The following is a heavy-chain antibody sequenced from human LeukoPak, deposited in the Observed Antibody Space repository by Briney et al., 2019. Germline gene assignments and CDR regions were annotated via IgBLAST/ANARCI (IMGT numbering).Heavy chain of an antibody. CDR2: IYYSGST. CDR1: GGSISSSTYY. V-gene: IGHV4-39*01. CDR3: ARAYYDILTGYSPRFDY. J-gene: IGHJ4*02. D-gene: IGHD3-9*01. Sequence: SETLSLICSVSGGSISSSTYYWGWIRQPPGKGLEWIGSIYYSGSTDYNPSLKSRVTISVDTSKNQFSLELSSVTAADTAVYYCARAYYDILTGYSPRFDYWGQGTLVTVSS.